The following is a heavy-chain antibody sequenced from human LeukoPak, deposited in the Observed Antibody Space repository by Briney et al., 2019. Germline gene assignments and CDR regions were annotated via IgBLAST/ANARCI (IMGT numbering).Heavy chain of an antibody. CDR2: IWYDGSNK. V-gene: IGHV3-33*01. D-gene: IGHD1-7*01. Sequence: GGSLRLSCAASGFTYSSYGMHWVRQAPGKGLEWVAVIWYDGSNKYYADSVKGRFTISRDNSKNTLYLQMNSLRAEDTAVHYCAREAGGTTYYYYYYYMDVWGKGTTVTVSS. CDR1: GFTYSSYG. CDR3: AREAGGTTYYYYYYYMDV. J-gene: IGHJ6*03.